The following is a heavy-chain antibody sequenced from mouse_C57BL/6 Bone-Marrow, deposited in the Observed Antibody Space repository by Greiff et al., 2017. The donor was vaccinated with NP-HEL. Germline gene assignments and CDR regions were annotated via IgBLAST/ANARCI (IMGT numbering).Heavy chain of an antibody. CDR3: ARCYDGYYDYAMDY. Sequence: QVQLQQSGAELVRPGTSVKMSCKASGYTFTNYWIGWAKQRPGHGLEWIGDIYPGGGYTNYNEKFKGKATLTADKSSSTAYMQFSSLTSDDSAIYYCARCYDGYYDYAMDYWGQGTSVTVSS. V-gene: IGHV1-63*01. CDR1: GYTFTNYW. D-gene: IGHD2-3*01. J-gene: IGHJ4*01. CDR2: IYPGGGYT.